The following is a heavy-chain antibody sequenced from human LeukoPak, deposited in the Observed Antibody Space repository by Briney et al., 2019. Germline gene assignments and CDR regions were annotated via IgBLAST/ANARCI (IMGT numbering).Heavy chain of an antibody. CDR1: GFSLRTSW. CDR2: IKQDGSEK. CDR3: AKDGGGPLD. D-gene: IGHD3-10*01. Sequence: GGSLRLSCAASGFSLRTSWMSWVRQAPGKGLEWVGNIKQDGSEKNYVDSVKGRFTISRDNAKDSLYLQMNSLRAEDTAVYYCAKDGGGPLDWGQGTLVTVSS. V-gene: IGHV3-7*04. J-gene: IGHJ4*02.